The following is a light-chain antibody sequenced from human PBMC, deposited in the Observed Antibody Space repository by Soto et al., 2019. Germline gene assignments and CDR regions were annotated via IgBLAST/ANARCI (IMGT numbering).Light chain of an antibody. J-gene: IGKJ3*01. Sequence: DIQMTQSPSSLSASVGDRVTLSCRASQGIRNYLAWYQQKPGKVPKFLIYAASTLQSGVTSRFSGSGSGTDFNLTISSLQPEDGAVYYCQQYNSAPFTFCHGTKVDLK. CDR3: QQYNSAPFT. CDR2: AAS. V-gene: IGKV1-27*01. CDR1: QGIRNY.